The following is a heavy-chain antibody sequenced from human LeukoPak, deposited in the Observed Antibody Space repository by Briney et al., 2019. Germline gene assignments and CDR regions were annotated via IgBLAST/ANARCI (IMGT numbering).Heavy chain of an antibody. Sequence: GESLKISCKGSGYSFTSYWIGWVRQMPGKGLEWMGIIYPGDSDTRYSPSFQGQVTISADKSISTAYLQWSSLKASDTAMYYCARPGVEMATIGSAFDIWGQGTMVTVSS. CDR2: IYPGDSDT. J-gene: IGHJ3*02. CDR1: GYSFTSYW. V-gene: IGHV5-51*01. CDR3: ARPGVEMATIGSAFDI. D-gene: IGHD5-24*01.